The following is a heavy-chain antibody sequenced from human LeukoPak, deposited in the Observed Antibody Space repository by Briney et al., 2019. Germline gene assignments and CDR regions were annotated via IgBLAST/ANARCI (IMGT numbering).Heavy chain of an antibody. CDR1: GFTFSSYS. CDR2: ISSSSSYI. CDR3: ARDGYNFRAFDY. J-gene: IGHJ4*02. D-gene: IGHD5-24*01. V-gene: IGHV3-21*01. Sequence: GGSLRLSCAASGFTFSSYSMNWVRQAPGKGLDWVSSISSSSSYIYYADSVKGRFTISRDNAKNTVYLDMNSLGAEDTAVYYCARDGYNFRAFDYWGQGTLVSVTS.